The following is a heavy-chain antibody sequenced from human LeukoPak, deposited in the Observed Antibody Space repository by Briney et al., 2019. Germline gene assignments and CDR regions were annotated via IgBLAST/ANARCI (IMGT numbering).Heavy chain of an antibody. D-gene: IGHD3-10*01. Sequence: GGSLRLSCAVSGFTFSSYAMSWVRRAPGKGLEWVANINQDGSEKYYVDSVKGRFTISRDNAKNSLYLQMNSLRAEDTAVFYCARAGSLWFGESKLDYWGQGTLVTVSS. CDR1: GFTFSSYA. CDR2: INQDGSEK. V-gene: IGHV3-7*01. CDR3: ARAGSLWFGESKLDY. J-gene: IGHJ4*02.